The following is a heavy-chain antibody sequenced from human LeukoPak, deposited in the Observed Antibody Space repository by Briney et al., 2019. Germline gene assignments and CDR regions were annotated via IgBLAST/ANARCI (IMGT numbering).Heavy chain of an antibody. CDR1: GFTINNFA. D-gene: IGHD5-12*01. Sequence: GSLRLSCTASGFTINNFAMSWVRQAPGEGLEWLASLTGSGHQIYYADSVRGRFTISRDNSKNTLYLDMNNLRAEDTAIYYCAKDGRYSGYDFAESWGQGTLVTVSS. V-gene: IGHV3-23*01. CDR2: LTGSGHQI. CDR3: AKDGRYSGYDFAES. J-gene: IGHJ5*02.